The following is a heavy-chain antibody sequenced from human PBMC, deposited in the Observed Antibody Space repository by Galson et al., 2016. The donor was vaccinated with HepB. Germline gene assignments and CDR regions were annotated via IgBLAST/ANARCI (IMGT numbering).Heavy chain of an antibody. J-gene: IGHJ4*02. CDR3: ARGDDFWSGYSPYNF. CDR1: GYSFDSYG. D-gene: IGHD3-3*01. Sequence: SVKVSCKASGYSFDSYGIFWVRQAPGQGLEWIGWISPYNGNTKYEQKFQDRVTMTTDTSTTTAYMDMRSLRSDDTAVYFCARGDDFWSGYSPYNFWGQGTLVTVSS. V-gene: IGHV1-18*01. CDR2: ISPYNGNT.